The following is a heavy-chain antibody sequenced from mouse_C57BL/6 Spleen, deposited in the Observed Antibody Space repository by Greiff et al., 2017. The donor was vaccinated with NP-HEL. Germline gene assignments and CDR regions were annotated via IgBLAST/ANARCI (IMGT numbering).Heavy chain of an antibody. V-gene: IGHV14-2*01. D-gene: IGHD2-2*01. CDR1: GFNIKDYY. J-gene: IGHJ1*03. CDR2: IDPEDGET. Sequence: EVKLVESGAELVKPGASVKLSCTASGFNIKDYYMHWVKQRTERGLEWIGRIDPEDGETKYAPKFQGKATITADTSSNTAYLQLSSLTSEDTAVYYCARTTMVTTSSFYWYFDVWGTGTTVTVSS. CDR3: ARTTMVTTSSFYWYFDV.